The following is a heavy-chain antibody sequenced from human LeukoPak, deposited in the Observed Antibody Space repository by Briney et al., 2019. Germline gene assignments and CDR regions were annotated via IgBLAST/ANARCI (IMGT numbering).Heavy chain of an antibody. J-gene: IGHJ6*02. V-gene: IGHV4-34*01. Sequence: SETLSLTCAVYGGSFSGYFWTWIRQPPGKGLEWIGEINHSGRTNYNPSLKSRVTISVDTSKNQFSLRLSSVTAADTAVYYCARVHYYESGRFDFYHNGTDVWGQGTTLTVSS. CDR1: GGSFSGYF. CDR2: INHSGRT. CDR3: ARVHYYESGRFDFYHNGTDV. D-gene: IGHD3-10*01.